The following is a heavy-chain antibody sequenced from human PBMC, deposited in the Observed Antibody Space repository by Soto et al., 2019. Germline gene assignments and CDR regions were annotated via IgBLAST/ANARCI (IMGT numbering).Heavy chain of an antibody. CDR2: MNPGSGKT. V-gene: IGHV1-8*02. D-gene: IGHD1-26*01. CDR1: GYTFINFD. J-gene: IGHJ5*02. Sequence: QVQLVESGAEVKVPGSSVRVSCRASGYTFINFDISWVRQAAGQGPEWLGWMNPGSGKTGYASKFQGSVAMTRDASTGTSHLELSSLSSDDTAVYYCARMTSAGTLNWFDPWGQGTLVTVSS. CDR3: ARMTSAGTLNWFDP.